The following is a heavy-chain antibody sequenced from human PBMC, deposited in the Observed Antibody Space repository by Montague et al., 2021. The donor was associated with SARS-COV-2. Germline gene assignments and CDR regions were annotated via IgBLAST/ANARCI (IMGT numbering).Heavy chain of an antibody. V-gene: IGHV4-59*01. CDR1: GGSIRSYY. D-gene: IGHD3-3*01. CDR2: IYYTGET. CDR3: ARFWSGYVDK. J-gene: IGHJ4*02. Sequence: SETLSLTCSFSGGSIRSYYWGWIRLPPGKALEWLGYIYYTGETTHNPSLKSRVTISVDTSRSQFSLRLTSVTAADTAVYFCARFWSGYVDKWSQGTLVTVSS.